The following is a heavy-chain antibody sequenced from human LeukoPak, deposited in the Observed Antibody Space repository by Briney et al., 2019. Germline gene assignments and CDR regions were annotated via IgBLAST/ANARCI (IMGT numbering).Heavy chain of an antibody. CDR2: ISSSGSTI. CDR3: AKDDLYFDWSPIGY. D-gene: IGHD3-9*01. CDR1: GFTFSDYY. Sequence: GGSLRLSCAASGFTFSDYYMSWIRQAPGKGLEWVSYISSSGSTIYYADSVKGRFTISRDNAKNSLYLQMNSLRAEDTAVYYCAKDDLYFDWSPIGYWGQGTLVTVSS. J-gene: IGHJ4*02. V-gene: IGHV3-11*01.